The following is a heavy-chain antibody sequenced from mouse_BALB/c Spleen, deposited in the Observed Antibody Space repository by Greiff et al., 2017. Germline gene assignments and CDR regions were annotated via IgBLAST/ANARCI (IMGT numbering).Heavy chain of an antibody. J-gene: IGHJ4*01. CDR1: GFTFSSFV. CDR3: AKGDYYAMDY. V-gene: IGHV5-17*02. CDR2: ISSGSSTI. Sequence: EVKVVESGGGLVQPGGSRKLSCAASGFTFSSFVMHWVRQAPEKGLEWVAYISSGSSTIYYADTVKGRFTISRDNPKNTLFLQMTSLRSEDTAMYYCAKGDYYAMDYWGQGTSVTVSS.